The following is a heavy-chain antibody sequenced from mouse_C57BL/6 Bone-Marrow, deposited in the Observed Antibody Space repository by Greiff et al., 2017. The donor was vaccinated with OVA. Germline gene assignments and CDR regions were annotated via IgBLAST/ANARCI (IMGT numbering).Heavy chain of an antibody. J-gene: IGHJ2*01. Sequence: EVHLVESGGGLVKPGGSLKLSCAASGFTFSSYAMSWVRQTPEKRLEWVATISDGGSYTYYPDNVKGRFTISRDNAKNNLYLQMSHLKSEDTAMYYCAREGTMVTTGGFDYWGQGTTLTVSS. CDR3: AREGTMVTTGGFDY. CDR1: GFTFSSYA. CDR2: ISDGGSYT. D-gene: IGHD2-2*01. V-gene: IGHV5-4*01.